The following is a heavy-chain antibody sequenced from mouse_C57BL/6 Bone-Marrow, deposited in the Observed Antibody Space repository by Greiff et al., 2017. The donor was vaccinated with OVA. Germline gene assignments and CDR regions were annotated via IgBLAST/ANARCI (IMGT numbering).Heavy chain of an antibody. J-gene: IGHJ2*01. D-gene: IGHD4-1*01. Sequence: QVQLKESGPGLVQPSQSLSITCTVSGFSLTSYGVHWVRQSPGKGLEWLGVIWRGGSTDYNAAFIYRLSISKDNSKSQVFFKMNSLQADDTAIYYCARDNWDVRYFDYWGKGTTLTVSS. CDR2: IWRGGST. CDR3: ARDNWDVRYFDY. V-gene: IGHV2-2*01. CDR1: GFSLTSYG.